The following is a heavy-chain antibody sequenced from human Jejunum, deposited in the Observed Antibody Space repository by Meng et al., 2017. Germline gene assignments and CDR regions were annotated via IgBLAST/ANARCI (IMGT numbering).Heavy chain of an antibody. Sequence: VQLVGSGGDLVQPGGSLSISCAVSGFTFSDHYMDWVRQAPGRGLEWVARSRNKANGYTTNYAASVKDRFTISRDDSKNSLNLQMNSLKIEDTALYYCVRGYNGFDLWGQGTLVTVSS. CDR2: SRNKANGYTT. CDR1: GFTFSDHY. J-gene: IGHJ4*02. V-gene: IGHV3-72*01. CDR3: VRGYNGFDL. D-gene: IGHD5-24*01.